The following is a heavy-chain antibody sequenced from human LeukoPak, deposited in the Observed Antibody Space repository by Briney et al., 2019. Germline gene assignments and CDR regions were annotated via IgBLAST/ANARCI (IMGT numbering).Heavy chain of an antibody. D-gene: IGHD4-17*01. CDR3: ARTGLPTTAIYYYYYYMDV. V-gene: IGHV3-21*01. Sequence: GGSLRLSCAASGFTFSSYSMNWVRQAPGKGLEWVSSISSSSSYIYYADSVKGRFTISRDNAKSSLYLQMNSLRAEDTAVYYCARTGLPTTAIYYYYYYMDVWGKGTTVTVSS. CDR1: GFTFSSYS. CDR2: ISSSSSYI. J-gene: IGHJ6*03.